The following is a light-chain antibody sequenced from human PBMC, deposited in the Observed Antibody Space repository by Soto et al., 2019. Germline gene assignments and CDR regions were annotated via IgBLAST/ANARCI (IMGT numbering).Light chain of an antibody. CDR2: DVS. V-gene: IGKV3-11*01. CDR3: QQRSNCHRT. CDR1: QSVSNNY. J-gene: IGKJ1*01. Sequence: EIVLTQAPGTLSLSPGEGATLSCRASQSVSNNYLAWYHQKPGQAPRLLIYDVSNRATGIPARFRGSGSGTDFTLTTSSLAPEDFAVYYYQQRSNCHRTFGQGTKVDIK.